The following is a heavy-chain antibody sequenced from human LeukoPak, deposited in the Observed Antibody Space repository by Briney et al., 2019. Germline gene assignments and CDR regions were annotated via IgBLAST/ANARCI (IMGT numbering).Heavy chain of an antibody. V-gene: IGHV3-48*04. CDR1: GFPFSIYS. Sequence: GGSLRLSCSASGFPFSIYSMNWVRQAPGKGPEWISYISSRSSILYYADSVNGRFTISRDDAKNSLYLQMSSLRAEDTAVYYCARRALRSGEEGIDYWGQGTLVTVSS. CDR3: ARRALRSGEEGIDY. J-gene: IGHJ4*02. D-gene: IGHD6-25*01. CDR2: ISSRSSIL.